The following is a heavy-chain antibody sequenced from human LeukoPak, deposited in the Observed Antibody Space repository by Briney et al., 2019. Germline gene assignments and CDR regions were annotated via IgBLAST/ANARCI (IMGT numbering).Heavy chain of an antibody. J-gene: IGHJ3*02. Sequence: SETLSLTCTVSGGSISDYHWSWIRQPPGKGLEWIGYIYYSGSTNYNPSLKSRATISVDTYKNQLSLKLSSVTAADTAVYYCARDSKYDILTGYPDDAFDIWGQGTMVTVSS. V-gene: IGHV4-59*01. D-gene: IGHD3-9*01. CDR2: IYYSGST. CDR1: GGSISDYH. CDR3: ARDSKYDILTGYPDDAFDI.